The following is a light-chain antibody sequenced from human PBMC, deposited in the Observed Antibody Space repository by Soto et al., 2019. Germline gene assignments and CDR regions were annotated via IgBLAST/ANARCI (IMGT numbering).Light chain of an antibody. CDR3: SSFTSSSTVYV. J-gene: IGLJ1*01. CDR1: SNDVGGYNY. CDR2: EVT. Sequence: QSVLTQPASVSGSPGQSITISCTGTSNDVGGYNYVSWYQQHPGEAPKLVIFEVTNRPSGVSNRFSGSKSGNTASLTISGLQAEDEAEYYCSSFTSSSTVYVFGAETKVTVL. V-gene: IGLV2-14*01.